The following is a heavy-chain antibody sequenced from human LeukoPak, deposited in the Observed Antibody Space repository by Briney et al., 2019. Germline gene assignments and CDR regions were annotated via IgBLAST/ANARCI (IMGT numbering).Heavy chain of an antibody. Sequence: SETLSFTCTVSGGSISSYYWSWIRQPPGKGLEWIGSIYYSGSTYYNPSFTSRVTMSVNRSRNQFSLKLTSVTAADTAVYYCARQKWEQQGRDYYFNGLDVWGPGTTVIVSS. CDR2: IYYSGST. D-gene: IGHD1/OR15-1a*01. CDR3: ARQKWEQQGRDYYFNGLDV. V-gene: IGHV4-59*04. CDR1: GGSISSYY. J-gene: IGHJ6*02.